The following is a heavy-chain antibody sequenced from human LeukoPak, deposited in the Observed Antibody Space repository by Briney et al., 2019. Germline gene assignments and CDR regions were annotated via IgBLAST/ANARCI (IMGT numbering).Heavy chain of an antibody. D-gene: IGHD2-2*01. CDR2: INHSGST. CDR3: AGPGSSIVVVPAAQRRGGVYYYYGMDV. CDR1: GGSFSGYY. J-gene: IGHJ6*02. V-gene: IGHV4-34*01. Sequence: PSETLSLTCAVYGGSFSGYYWSWIRQPPGKGLEWIGEINHSGSTNYNPSLKSRVTISVATSKNQFSLKLSSVTAADTAVYYCAGPGSSIVVVPAAQRRGGVYYYYGMDVWGQGTTVTVSS.